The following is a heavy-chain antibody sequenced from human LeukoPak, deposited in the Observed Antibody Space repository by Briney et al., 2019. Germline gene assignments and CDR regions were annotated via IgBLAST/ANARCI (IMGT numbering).Heavy chain of an antibody. J-gene: IGHJ4*02. CDR2: FYASGTT. CDR1: GGSIVGHY. D-gene: IGHD2-2*01. V-gene: IGHV4-4*07. CDR3: AATQVVPAAMCLY. Sequence: SETLSLTCTVSGGSIVGHYWNWIRHPAGRGLEWIWRFYASGTTNTSPSLKSRVTMSVDTSKNQFSLKLSSVTAADTAVYYCAATQVVPAAMCLYWGQGTLVTVSS.